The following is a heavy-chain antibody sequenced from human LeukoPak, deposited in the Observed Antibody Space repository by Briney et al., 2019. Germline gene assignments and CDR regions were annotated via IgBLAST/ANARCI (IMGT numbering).Heavy chain of an antibody. V-gene: IGHV3-11*01. CDR1: GFGFSDYY. D-gene: IGHD3-22*01. Sequence: GGSLRLSCVASGFGFSDYYMSWIRQAPGKGLEWVSYINSGGDIIYYADSVKGRFTVSRDNAEDSLYLQMSSLRAEDTAVYYCARGHFYDSSGYPFGYWGQGILVTVSS. CDR3: ARGHFYDSSGYPFGY. J-gene: IGHJ4*02. CDR2: INSGGDII.